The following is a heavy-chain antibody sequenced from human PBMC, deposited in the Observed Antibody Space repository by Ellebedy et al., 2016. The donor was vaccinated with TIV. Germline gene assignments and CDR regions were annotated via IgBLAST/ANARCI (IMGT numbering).Heavy chain of an antibody. Sequence: ESLKISCTVSGGSMSTYYWTWIRQPAGKGLEWIGRIYTSGTTNCNPSLKSRVTMSVDTSKNQFSLNLTSVTAADTAVYYCAREVSTVTTRACDMWGQGTMVTVSS. D-gene: IGHD4-11*01. J-gene: IGHJ3*02. V-gene: IGHV4-4*07. CDR1: GGSMSTYY. CDR3: AREVSTVTTRACDM. CDR2: IYTSGTT.